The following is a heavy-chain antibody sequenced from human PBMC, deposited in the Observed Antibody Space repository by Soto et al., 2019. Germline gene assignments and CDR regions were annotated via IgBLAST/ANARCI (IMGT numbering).Heavy chain of an antibody. CDR2: IIPILGIA. CDR3: ARGGSSGGMDI. CDR1: GGTFSSYT. J-gene: IGHJ3*02. D-gene: IGHD3-22*01. V-gene: IGHV1-69*02. Sequence: QVQLVHSGAEVKKPGSSVKVSCKASGGTFSSYTISWVRQAPGQGLEWMGRIIPILGIANYAQKFQGRVTITADKSTSTAYMELSSLRSEDTAVYYCARGGSSGGMDIWGQGTMVTVSS.